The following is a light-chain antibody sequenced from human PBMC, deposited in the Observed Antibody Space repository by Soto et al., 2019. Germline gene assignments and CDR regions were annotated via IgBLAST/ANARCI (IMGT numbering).Light chain of an antibody. V-gene: IGKV1-5*03. Sequence: DIQMTQSPSTLSGSVGDRVTITCRASQTISSWLAWYQQKPGKAPKLLIYKASTLKSGIPGRFSGTGSGTEFTLTISSLQSEDFAVYYCQHYYNWPRTFGQGTKVAIK. J-gene: IGKJ1*01. CDR1: QTISSW. CDR3: QHYYNWPRT. CDR2: KAS.